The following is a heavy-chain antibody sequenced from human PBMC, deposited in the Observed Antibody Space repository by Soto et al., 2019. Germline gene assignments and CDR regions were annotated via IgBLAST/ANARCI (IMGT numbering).Heavy chain of an antibody. Sequence: QVQLVQSGAEVKKPGASVKVSCKASGYTFTSYGISWVRQAPGQGLEWMGWISAYNGNTNYAQKLQGRVTMTTDTPTSTAYMELRSLRSDDTAVYYCARDSPIAARPYYYGMDVWGKGTTVTVSS. CDR2: ISAYNGNT. D-gene: IGHD6-6*01. CDR3: ARDSPIAARPYYYGMDV. J-gene: IGHJ6*04. V-gene: IGHV1-18*01. CDR1: GYTFTSYG.